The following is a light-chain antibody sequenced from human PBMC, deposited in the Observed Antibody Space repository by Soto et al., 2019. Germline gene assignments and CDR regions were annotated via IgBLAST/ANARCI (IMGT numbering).Light chain of an antibody. J-gene: IGKJ4*01. V-gene: IGKV1-5*03. Sequence: DIQMTQSPSTLSGSVGDRVTITCRASQTISSWLAWYQQKPGKAPKLLIYKASTLKSGVPSRFSGSGSGTEFTLTISSMQPDDFATYFCQQYNSYLLTFGGGTKV. CDR3: QQYNSYLLT. CDR1: QTISSW. CDR2: KAS.